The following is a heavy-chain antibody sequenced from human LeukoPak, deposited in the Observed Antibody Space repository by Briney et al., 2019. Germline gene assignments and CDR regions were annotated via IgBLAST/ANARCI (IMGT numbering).Heavy chain of an antibody. Sequence: GGSLRLSCAASGFSFSHYSMTWARQASGKGLEWISYIGVGGRPTNYADSVKARFTISRDDAQNSLYLQMNSLRAEDTAVYYCAKNTWKSSDSGRGRMDVWGQGTTVTVSS. CDR2: IGVGGRPT. J-gene: IGHJ6*02. D-gene: IGHD3-10*01. CDR1: GFSFSHYS. V-gene: IGHV3-48*01. CDR3: AKNTWKSSDSGRGRMDV.